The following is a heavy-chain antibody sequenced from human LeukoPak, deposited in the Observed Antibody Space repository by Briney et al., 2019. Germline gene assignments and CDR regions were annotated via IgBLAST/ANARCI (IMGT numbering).Heavy chain of an antibody. CDR2: MNPNSGNT. CDR1: GYTFTSYD. D-gene: IGHD3-3*01. J-gene: IGHJ6*03. CDR3: ARGSDYDFWSGYYPYYYYYYMDV. Sequence: ASVKVSCKASGYTFTSYDINWVRQATGQGLEWMGWMNPNSGNTGYAQKFQGRVTITRNTSISTAYMELSSLRSEDTAVYYCARGSDYDFWSGYYPYYYYYYMDVWGKGTTVTVSS. V-gene: IGHV1-8*03.